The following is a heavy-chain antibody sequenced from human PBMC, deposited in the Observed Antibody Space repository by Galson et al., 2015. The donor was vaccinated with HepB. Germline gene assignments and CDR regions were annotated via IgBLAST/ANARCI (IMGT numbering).Heavy chain of an antibody. D-gene: IGHD3-16*02. CDR2: IRSKAYGGTT. CDR1: GFTFGDYA. J-gene: IGHJ4*02. Sequence: SLRLSCAASGFTFGDYAMSWVRQAPGKGLEWVGFIRSKAYGGTTEYAASVKGRFTISRDDSKSIAYLQMNSLKTEDTAVYYCTRVIYDYVWGSYRPTLFDYWGQGTLVTVSS. V-gene: IGHV3-49*04. CDR3: TRVIYDYVWGSYRPTLFDY.